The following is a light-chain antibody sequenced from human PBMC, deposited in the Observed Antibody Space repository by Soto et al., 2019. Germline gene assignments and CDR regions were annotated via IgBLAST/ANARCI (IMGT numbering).Light chain of an antibody. CDR3: QQYESFHRT. CDR2: KAS. J-gene: IGKJ1*01. Sequence: DIQMTQSPSTLSASVGDRVTITCRASQSINNWLAWYQQKPGKAPKLFIFKASTLEIGVPSRFSGSGSGTEFTLSISSLQPDDFATYFCQQYESFHRTFGKGTKVDIK. V-gene: IGKV1-5*03. CDR1: QSINNW.